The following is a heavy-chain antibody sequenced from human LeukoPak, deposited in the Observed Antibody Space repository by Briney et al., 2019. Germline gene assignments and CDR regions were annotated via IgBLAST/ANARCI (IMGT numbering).Heavy chain of an antibody. CDR2: INYSGSTI. Sequence: PGGPLRLSCAASGFTFSRYSMNWVRQAPGKGLEWVSSINYSGSTIYYADSVKGRFTISRDNAENSLYLQMNSLRAEDTAVYYCARPYCSDTSCYWYFDHWGQGTLVTVSS. J-gene: IGHJ4*02. V-gene: IGHV3-48*04. CDR1: GFTFSRYS. CDR3: ARPYCSDTSCYWYFDH. D-gene: IGHD2-2*01.